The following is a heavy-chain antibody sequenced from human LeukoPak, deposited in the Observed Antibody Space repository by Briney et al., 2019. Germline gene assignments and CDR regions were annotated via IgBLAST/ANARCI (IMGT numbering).Heavy chain of an antibody. V-gene: IGHV1-8*01. CDR3: ARGPTNYYSSVPRNWFDP. CDR2: MNPNSGNT. CDR1: GHTFTSYD. D-gene: IGHD3-10*01. J-gene: IGHJ5*02. Sequence: EASVKVSCKASGHTFTSYDINWVRQAPGQGLEWMGWMNPNSGNTGYAQKFQGRVTMTRNTSISTAYMELSSLRSEDTAVYYCARGPTNYYSSVPRNWFDPWGQGTLVTVSS.